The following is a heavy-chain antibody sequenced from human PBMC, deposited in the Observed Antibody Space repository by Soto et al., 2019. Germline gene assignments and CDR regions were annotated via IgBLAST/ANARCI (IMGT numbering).Heavy chain of an antibody. Sequence: GESLKISCKGSGYKFTDYWIGWVRQKPGEGLEWVGIIYPADSDTKYSPSLQGQVSMSADASSATAFLQWSSLKASDSATYYCGRHGEQGSCYNGLDVWGQGTTVTVSS. J-gene: IGHJ6*02. CDR1: GYKFTDYW. CDR3: GRHGEQGSCYNGLDV. V-gene: IGHV5-51*01. CDR2: IYPADSDT.